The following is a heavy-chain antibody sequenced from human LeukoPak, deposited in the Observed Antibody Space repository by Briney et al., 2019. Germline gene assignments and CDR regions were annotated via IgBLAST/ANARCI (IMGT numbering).Heavy chain of an antibody. CDR2: IYYSGST. V-gene: IGHV4-59*08. D-gene: IGHD5-18*01. J-gene: IGHJ6*03. Sequence: PSETLSLTCTVSGGSISSYYWSWIRQPPGKGLEWIGYIYYSGSTNYNPSLKSRVTISVDTSKNQFSLELSSVTAADTAVYYCASSSERRGYSYGYGPDYYYYYMDVWGKGTTVTISS. CDR3: ASSSERRGYSYGYGPDYYYYYMDV. CDR1: GGSISSYY.